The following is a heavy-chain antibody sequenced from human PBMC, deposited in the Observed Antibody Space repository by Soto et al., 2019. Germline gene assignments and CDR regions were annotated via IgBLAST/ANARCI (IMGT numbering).Heavy chain of an antibody. Sequence: SVKVSCKASGGTFSSYAISWLRQAAGQGLEWMGGIIPIFGTANYAQKFQGRVTITADESTSTAYMELSSLRSEDTAVYYCARGRRFLEWLLSYGMDVWGQGTTVTVSS. J-gene: IGHJ6*02. CDR2: IIPIFGTA. CDR1: GGTFSSYA. D-gene: IGHD3-3*01. CDR3: ARGRRFLEWLLSYGMDV. V-gene: IGHV1-69*13.